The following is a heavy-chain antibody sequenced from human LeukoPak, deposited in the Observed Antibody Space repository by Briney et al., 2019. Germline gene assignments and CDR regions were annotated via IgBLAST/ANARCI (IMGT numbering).Heavy chain of an antibody. V-gene: IGHV3-66*02. CDR2: IYSGGTT. CDR1: EFTVSSNY. CDR3: AKDRQNYYGSGSYALDI. J-gene: IGHJ3*02. Sequence: PGGSLRLSCAASEFTVSSNYMSWVRQAPGKGLEWVSVIYSGGTTYYADSVKGRFTISRDNSKNTLYLQMNSLRAEDTAAYYCAKDRQNYYGSGSYALDIWGQGTMVTVSS. D-gene: IGHD3-10*01.